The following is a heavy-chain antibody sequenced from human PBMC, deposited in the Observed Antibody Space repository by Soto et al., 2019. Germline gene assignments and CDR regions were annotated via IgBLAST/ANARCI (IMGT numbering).Heavy chain of an antibody. CDR3: GKDTLDCSGGDCPLYYYYGMDV. J-gene: IGHJ6*02. V-gene: IGHV3-30*18. Sequence: QVQLVESGGGVVQPGTSLRLSCAASGFTFRSYGMHWVRQAPGKGLEWLAVISNDGSNKYLADSVKGRLALSRDNSRNTLYLQINSLRVGDTAVYYCGKDTLDCSGGDCPLYYYYGMDVWGQGTTVTVSS. CDR2: ISNDGSNK. D-gene: IGHD2-15*01. CDR1: GFTFRSYG.